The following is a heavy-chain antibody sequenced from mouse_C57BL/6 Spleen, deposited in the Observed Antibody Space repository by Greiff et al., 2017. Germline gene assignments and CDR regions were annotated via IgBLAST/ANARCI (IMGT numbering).Heavy chain of an antibody. J-gene: IGHJ4*01. CDR1: GFSINSDCY. Sequence: EVHLVESGPSLVRPSQTLSLTCTVTGFSINSDCYWIWIRQFPGNKLEYIRYTFYSGITYYNPSLESRTYITRDTSKNQFSLKLSSVTTEDTATYYCARSYGNYYAMDYWGQGTSVTVSS. CDR2: TFYSGIT. CDR3: ARSYGNYYAMDY. V-gene: IGHV3-3*01. D-gene: IGHD2-1*01.